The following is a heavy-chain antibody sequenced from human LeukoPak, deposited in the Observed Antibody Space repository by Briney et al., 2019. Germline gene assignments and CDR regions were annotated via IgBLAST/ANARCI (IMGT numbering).Heavy chain of an antibody. J-gene: IGHJ4*02. V-gene: IGHV3-23*01. D-gene: IGHD3-10*01. CDR1: GFTFSSNA. CDR2: IVGNGGRT. Sequence: GGSLRPSCAASGFTFSSNAMSWVRQAPGKGLEWVSVIVGNGGRTYYADSVNGRFTISRDNSKNTLSLQMNSLRAEDTAVYYCAKDAVAPGSSGDYFDYWGQGTLVTVSS. CDR3: AKDAVAPGSSGDYFDY.